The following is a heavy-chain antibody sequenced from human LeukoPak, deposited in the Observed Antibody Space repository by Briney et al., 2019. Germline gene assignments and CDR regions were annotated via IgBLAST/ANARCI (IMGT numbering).Heavy chain of an antibody. CDR1: GGSISSGGYY. CDR3: ARDQGSAYGFWYFDL. V-gene: IGHV4-31*03. J-gene: IGHJ2*01. Sequence: SQTLSLTCTVSGGSISSGGYYWSWIRQHPGKGLEWIGYIYYSGSTYYNPSLKSRVTISVDTSKNQFSLKLSSVTAADTAVYYCARDQGSAYGFWYFDLWGRGTLVTVSS. CDR2: IYYSGST. D-gene: IGHD5-12*01.